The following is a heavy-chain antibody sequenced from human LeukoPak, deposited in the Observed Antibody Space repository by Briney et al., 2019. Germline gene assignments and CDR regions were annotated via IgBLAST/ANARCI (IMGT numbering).Heavy chain of an antibody. D-gene: IGHD3-10*01. Sequence: GGSLRLSCAASGFAVSSNHMNWVRQAPGKGLEWVSVIFNGGSTYYADSVKGRFTISRDNSKNTLYLQMNSLRAEDTAVYYCARQTFGALYFDSWGQGTLVTVSS. J-gene: IGHJ4*02. V-gene: IGHV3-53*01. CDR1: GFAVSSNH. CDR2: IFNGGST. CDR3: ARQTFGALYFDS.